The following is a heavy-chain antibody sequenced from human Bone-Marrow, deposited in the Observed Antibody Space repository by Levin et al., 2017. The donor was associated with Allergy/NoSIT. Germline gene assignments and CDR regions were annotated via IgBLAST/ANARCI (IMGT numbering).Heavy chain of an antibody. D-gene: IGHD4-17*01. CDR3: ARHDFGDFSYFDY. V-gene: IGHV3-11*03. CDR1: GFTFSDYY. Sequence: ASGFTFSDYYMSWIRQAPGKGGEGGEERRGEKKEREEGKSLTGRFTISRDNAKTSLSLQMHSLRAEDTAVYYCARHDFGDFSYFDYWGQGILVTVSS. CDR2: RRGEKKER. J-gene: IGHJ4*02.